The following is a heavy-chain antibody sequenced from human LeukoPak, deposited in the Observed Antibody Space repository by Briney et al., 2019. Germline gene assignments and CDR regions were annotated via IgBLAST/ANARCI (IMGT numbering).Heavy chain of an antibody. V-gene: IGHV3-11*01. CDR2: MSSSGSGI. Sequence: PGGSLRLSCVASGFTFSDYYMTWIRQAPGRGLEWVSYMSSSGSGIYYTESVKGRSTISRDNTNNSLFLQMNSLRAEDTAVYYCARGKRTMDVWGQGTTVIVSS. CDR3: ARGKRTMDV. CDR1: GFTFSDYY. J-gene: IGHJ6*02.